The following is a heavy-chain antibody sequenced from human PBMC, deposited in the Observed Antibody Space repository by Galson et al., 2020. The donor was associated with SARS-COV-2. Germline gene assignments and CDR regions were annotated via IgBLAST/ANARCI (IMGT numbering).Heavy chain of an antibody. D-gene: IGHD6-13*01. CDR3: ARVDSRCCRGNY. CDR2: IDWDGDK. V-gene: IGHV2-70*11. CDR1: GFSLTTSGMC. J-gene: IGHJ4*02. Sequence: ESGPTLVKPTQTLTLTCTFSGFSLTTSGMCVNWIRQPPGKALEWLARIDWDGDKYYSTSLKTRLTISKDTSKNQVGLTMTDLDPADTATYYCARVDSRCCRGNYWGQGTPVTVSS.